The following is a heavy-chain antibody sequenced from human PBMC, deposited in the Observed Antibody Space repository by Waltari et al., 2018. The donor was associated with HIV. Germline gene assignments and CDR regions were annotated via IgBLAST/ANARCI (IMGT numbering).Heavy chain of an antibody. D-gene: IGHD3-9*01. CDR2: IWYDGSNK. CDR3: ARGRLRYFDWLDY. Sequence: QVQLVESGGGVVQPGRSLRLSCAASGFPFSSYGMHWVRQAPGKGLEWVAVIWYDGSNKYYADSVKGRFTISRDNSKNTLYLQMNSLRAEDTAVYYCARGRLRYFDWLDYWGQGTLVTVSS. J-gene: IGHJ4*02. V-gene: IGHV3-33*01. CDR1: GFPFSSYG.